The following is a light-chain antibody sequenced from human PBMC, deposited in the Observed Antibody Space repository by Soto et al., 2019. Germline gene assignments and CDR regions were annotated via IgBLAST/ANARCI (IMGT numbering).Light chain of an antibody. Sequence: QSVLTQPPSVSGAPGQRVIISCTGSSSTIGPGYDVHWYQQLPGTAPKLLIYGDSRRPSGVPDRFSGSKSGTSASLAITGLQAEDEADYYCQSYDRSLSASVVFGGGTKVTVL. CDR2: GDS. V-gene: IGLV1-40*01. CDR3: QSYDRSLSASVV. J-gene: IGLJ2*01. CDR1: SSTIGPGYD.